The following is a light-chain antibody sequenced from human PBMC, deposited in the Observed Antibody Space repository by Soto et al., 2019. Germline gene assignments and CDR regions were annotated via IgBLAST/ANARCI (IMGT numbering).Light chain of an antibody. J-gene: IGLJ2*01. CDR3: SSYTSRSTDV. CDR1: SSDVGGYND. V-gene: IGLV2-14*01. Sequence: QSALTQPASVSGSPGQPVTISCTGTSSDVGGYNDVSWYQQHPGTAPKLMIYDVSNRPSGVSHRFSGSKSGTTASLTIAGLQDEEEADYYCSSYTSRSTDVFGGGTKLTVL. CDR2: DVS.